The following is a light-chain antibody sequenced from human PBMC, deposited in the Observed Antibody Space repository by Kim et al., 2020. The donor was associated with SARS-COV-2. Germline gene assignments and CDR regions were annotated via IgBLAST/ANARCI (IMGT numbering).Light chain of an antibody. CDR2: YDS. Sequence: APGKTARITCGGNNIGSKSVHWYQQKPGQAPVLVIYYDSDRPSGIPERFSGSNSGNTATLTISRVEAGDEADYYCQVWDSSSDHWVFRGGTKLTVL. J-gene: IGLJ3*02. V-gene: IGLV3-21*04. CDR3: QVWDSSSDHWV. CDR1: NIGSKS.